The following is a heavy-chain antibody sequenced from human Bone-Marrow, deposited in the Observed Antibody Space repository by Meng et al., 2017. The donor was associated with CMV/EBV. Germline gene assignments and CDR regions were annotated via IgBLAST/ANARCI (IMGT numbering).Heavy chain of an antibody. CDR2: IYYSGST. V-gene: IGHV4-59*01. CDR3: ARGGVVPAAILNY. J-gene: IGHJ4*02. D-gene: IGHD2-2*02. Sequence: SETLSLTCTVSGGSISSYYWSWIRQPPGKGLEWIGYIYYSGSTNYNPSLKSRVTISVDTSKTQFSLKLSSVTAADTAVYYCARGGVVPAAILNYWGQGTLVTVYS. CDR1: GGSISSYY.